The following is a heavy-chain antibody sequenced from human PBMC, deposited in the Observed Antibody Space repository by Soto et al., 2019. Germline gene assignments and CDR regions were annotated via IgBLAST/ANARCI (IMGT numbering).Heavy chain of an antibody. CDR2: IYYSGST. V-gene: IGHV4-39*01. CDR1: GGSISSSSYY. D-gene: IGHD6-13*01. J-gene: IGHJ4*02. Sequence: GPGPDLPSETLSLTCTVSGGSISSSSYYWGWIRQPPGKGLEWIGSIYYSGSTYYNPSLKSRVTISVDTSKNQFSLKLSSVTAADTAVYYCATGIAAAADYWGQGTLVTVSS. CDR3: ATGIAAAADY.